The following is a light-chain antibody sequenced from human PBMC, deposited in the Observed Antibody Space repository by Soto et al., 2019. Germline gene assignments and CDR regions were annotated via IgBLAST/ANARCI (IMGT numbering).Light chain of an antibody. CDR1: SSDVGGYNY. CDR3: CSSAGGYPHYV. V-gene: IGLV2-11*01. J-gene: IGLJ1*01. CDR2: DVS. Sequence: QSALTQPRSVSGSPGQSVTISCTGTSSDVGGYNYVSWYQQHPGKAPKLMIYDVSKRPSGVPDRFSGSKSGNTASLTISGLQDEDEADYYCCSSAGGYPHYVFGTGTKVTVL.